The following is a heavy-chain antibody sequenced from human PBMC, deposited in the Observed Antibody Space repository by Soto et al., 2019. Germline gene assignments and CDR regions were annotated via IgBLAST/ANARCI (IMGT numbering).Heavy chain of an antibody. V-gene: IGHV1-46*01. CDR1: GYTFTSYY. D-gene: IGHD3-22*01. Sequence: GAAVKVSCKASGYTFTSYYMHWVRQAPGQGLEWMGMINPSGGSTSYAQKFQGRVTMTRDTSTSTVYMELSSLRSEDTAVYYCSEGFDSSGSPPPRWGQGTLVTVSS. CDR3: SEGFDSSGSPPPR. CDR2: INPSGGST. J-gene: IGHJ4*02.